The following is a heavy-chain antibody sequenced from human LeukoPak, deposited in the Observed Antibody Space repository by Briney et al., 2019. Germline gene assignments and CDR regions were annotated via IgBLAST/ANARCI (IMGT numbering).Heavy chain of an antibody. CDR3: ANIMPGYYNGY. V-gene: IGHV1-2*02. CDR2: INPDSGGT. CDR1: GYTFTGYY. Sequence: ASVRVSCKASGYTFTGYYIHWVRQAPGQGLEWMGWINPDSGGTYYAQKFQGSVTMTMDTSISTAYMELSRLRSDDTAVYYCANIMPGYYNGYWGQGTLVTVSS. J-gene: IGHJ4*02. D-gene: IGHD3-9*01.